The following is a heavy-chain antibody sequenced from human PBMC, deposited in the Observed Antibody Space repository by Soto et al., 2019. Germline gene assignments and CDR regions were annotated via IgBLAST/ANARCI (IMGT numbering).Heavy chain of an antibody. CDR3: PRAGGSGWSLDY. Sequence: QGQLVESGGGLVQPGGSLRLSCAASGYIFSDYYMTWIRQAPGKGLEWVSYISTSVTIISYADSVKGRFTISRDDAKNSLSLQMNSLRAAATAIYYCPRAGGSGWSLDYWGRGTLVTVSS. J-gene: IGHJ4*02. D-gene: IGHD6-19*01. CDR2: ISTSVTII. V-gene: IGHV3-11*01. CDR1: GYIFSDYY.